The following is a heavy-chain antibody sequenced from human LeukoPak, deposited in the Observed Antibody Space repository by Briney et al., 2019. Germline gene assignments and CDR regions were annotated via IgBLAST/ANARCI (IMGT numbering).Heavy chain of an antibody. J-gene: IGHJ4*02. Sequence: TGGSLRLSCAASGFTFDDYAMHWVRQAPGQGLEWVSGISWNSGSIGYADSVKGRFTISRDNAKNSLYLQMNSLRAEDTALYYCAKDIGGYSYGLYPLWGQGTLVTVSS. CDR1: GFTFDDYA. CDR2: ISWNSGSI. V-gene: IGHV3-9*01. D-gene: IGHD5-18*01. CDR3: AKDIGGYSYGLYPL.